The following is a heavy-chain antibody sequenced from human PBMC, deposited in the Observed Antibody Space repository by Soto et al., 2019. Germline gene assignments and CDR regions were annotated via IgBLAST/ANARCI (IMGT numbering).Heavy chain of an antibody. Sequence: SETLSLTCTISGGSVSVYYWSWIRQSTGQGLEWIGYIYASGSPYYNPSLRSRVTISADTSKNQISLKLTSPTAADTAVYYCARGVGSSPPQYWGRGTLVTAPQ. CDR3: ARGVGSSPPQY. CDR1: GGSVSVYY. J-gene: IGHJ4*02. D-gene: IGHD1-26*01. CDR2: IYASGSP. V-gene: IGHV4-59*02.